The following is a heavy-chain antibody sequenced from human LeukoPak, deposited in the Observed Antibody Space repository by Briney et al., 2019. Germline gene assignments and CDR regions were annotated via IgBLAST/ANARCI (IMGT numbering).Heavy chain of an antibody. D-gene: IGHD6-25*01. V-gene: IGHV4-4*07. Sequence: SETLSLTCTVSGGFISSYYWTWIRQSAGKGLEWIGRINTSGTTNYNPSLRSRVTMSVNTSKNQFSLNLTSVTAADTAVYSCAREGGDPRWLDPWGQGTLVTVSS. J-gene: IGHJ5*02. CDR3: AREGGDPRWLDP. CDR1: GGFISSYY. CDR2: INTSGTT.